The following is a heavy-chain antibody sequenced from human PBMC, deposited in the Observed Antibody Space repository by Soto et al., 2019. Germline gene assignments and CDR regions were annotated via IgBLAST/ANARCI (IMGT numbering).Heavy chain of an antibody. CDR2: IYSSGST. Sequence: SETLSLTCTVSGGSITSYFWSWIRQPPGKGLEWIGYIYSSGSTNYSPSLKSRVTMSVDTSKNQFSLKLSSVTAADTAVYYCARGHRDCSGYSCYLFDDWGQGTLVNVAS. CDR3: ARGHRDCSGYSCYLFDD. CDR1: GGSITSYF. D-gene: IGHD2-15*01. V-gene: IGHV4-59*01. J-gene: IGHJ4*02.